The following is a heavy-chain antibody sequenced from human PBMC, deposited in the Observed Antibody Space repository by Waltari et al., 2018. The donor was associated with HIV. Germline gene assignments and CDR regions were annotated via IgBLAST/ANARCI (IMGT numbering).Heavy chain of an antibody. Sequence: QVQLMDSGGGLVESGWYLRLYRGGSGLHFRAQNMSWDRQAPGKGQEWLAYISSTGSTKYSADSVRFRFTISRDNAKSSLHLQMNSRRAEDTAVYYCARDWSIGRLPHYFYYGMDVWGQGTTVTVSS. D-gene: IGHD2-21*01. V-gene: IGHV3-11*01. CDR2: ISSTGSTK. CDR3: ARDWSIGRLPHYFYYGMDV. J-gene: IGHJ6*02. CDR1: GLHFRAQN.